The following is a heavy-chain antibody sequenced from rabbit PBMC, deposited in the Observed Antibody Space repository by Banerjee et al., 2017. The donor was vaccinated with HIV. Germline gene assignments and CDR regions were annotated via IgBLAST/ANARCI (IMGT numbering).Heavy chain of an antibody. CDR2: IDTGDGRT. V-gene: IGHV1S40*01. CDR3: AREGYGDGTGDYDL. Sequence: QSLEESGGDLVKPGASLTLTCTASGFSFSSSYYMCWVRQAPGKGLEWIASIDTGDGRTYYASWVNGRFTVSLDNAQNTVFLQMTSLTAADTATYFCAREGYGDGTGDYDLWGPGTLVTVS. J-gene: IGHJ6*01. D-gene: IGHD7-1*01. CDR1: GFSFSSSYY.